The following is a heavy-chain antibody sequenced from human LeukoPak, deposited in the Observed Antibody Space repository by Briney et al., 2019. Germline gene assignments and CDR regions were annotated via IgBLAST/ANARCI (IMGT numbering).Heavy chain of an antibody. Sequence: PSETLSLTCAVYGGSFSGYYWSWIRQPPGKGLEWIGEINHSGSTNYNPSLKSRVTISVDTSKNQFSLKLSSVTAADTAVYYCARRGSGSYSIYYYYYYMDVWGKGTTVTVSS. V-gene: IGHV4-34*01. CDR2: INHSGST. CDR3: ARRGSGSYSIYYYYYYMDV. J-gene: IGHJ6*03. CDR1: GGSFSGYY. D-gene: IGHD3-10*01.